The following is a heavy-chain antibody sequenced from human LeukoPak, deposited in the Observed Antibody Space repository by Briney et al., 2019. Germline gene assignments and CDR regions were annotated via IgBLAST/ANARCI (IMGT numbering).Heavy chain of an antibody. CDR2: INPDSGDT. CDR1: GYTFTAYY. V-gene: IGHV1-2*02. J-gene: IGHJ5*02. CDR3: ARGSSTPAYCGGDCPRWFDP. D-gene: IGHD2-21*02. Sequence: EASVKVSCKASGYTFTAYYMHWVRQAPGQGLEWMGWINPDSGDTNYAQKFQGRVTMTRDTSISTAYMELSRLRSDDTAVYYCARGSSTPAYCGGDCPRWFDPWGQGTLVTVSS.